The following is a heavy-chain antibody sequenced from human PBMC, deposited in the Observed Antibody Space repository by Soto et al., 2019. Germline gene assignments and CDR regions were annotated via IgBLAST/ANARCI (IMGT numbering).Heavy chain of an antibody. V-gene: IGHV1-18*01. D-gene: IGHD2-21*01. CDR1: GYTFTSYG. CDR3: AYLAYFLGRSFDY. Sequence: QVQLVQSGAEVRKPGASVKVSCKASGYTFTSYGITWVRQAPGQGLEWLGWISGYNGNTNYAQKLQGRVTMTTDTATSTAYMELRSLRSDDTAVYYCAYLAYFLGRSFDYWGQGTLVTVSS. CDR2: ISGYNGNT. J-gene: IGHJ4*02.